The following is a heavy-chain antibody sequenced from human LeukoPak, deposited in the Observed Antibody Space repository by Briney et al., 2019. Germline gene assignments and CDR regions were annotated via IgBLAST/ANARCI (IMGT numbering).Heavy chain of an antibody. D-gene: IGHD2-2*01. CDR3: ARGRRTYYYYYGMDV. J-gene: IGHJ6*02. V-gene: IGHV4-31*03. Sequence: SETLSLTCTVSGGSISSGGYSWSWIRQHPGKSLEWIGYIYYSGSTYYNPSLKSRVTISVDTSKNQFSLKLSSVTAADTAVYYCARGRRTYYYYYGMDVWGQGTTVTVSS. CDR2: IYYSGST. CDR1: GGSISSGGYS.